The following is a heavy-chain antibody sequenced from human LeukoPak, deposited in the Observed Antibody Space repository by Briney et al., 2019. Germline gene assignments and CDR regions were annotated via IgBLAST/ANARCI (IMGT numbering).Heavy chain of an antibody. CDR1: GFTFSSYG. J-gene: IGHJ4*02. V-gene: IGHV3-33*01. D-gene: IGHD6-19*01. CDR2: IWYDGSDK. Sequence: PGGSLRLSCAASGFTFSSYGMHWVRQSPGTGLEWVAVIWYDGSDKYYADSVKGRFTISRDNSKNTLNLQMNSLRAEDTAVYYCARDYMAGTTRGHFDYWGQGTPVTVSS. CDR3: ARDYMAGTTRGHFDY.